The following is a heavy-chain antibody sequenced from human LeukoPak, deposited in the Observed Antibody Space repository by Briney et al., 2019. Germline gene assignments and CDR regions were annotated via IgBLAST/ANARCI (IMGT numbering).Heavy chain of an antibody. D-gene: IGHD1-26*01. CDR2: IIPIFGTA. CDR3: ARVSGGYSHFDY. V-gene: IGHV1-69*01. J-gene: IGHJ4*02. Sequence: GSSVKVSCKASGGTFSSYAISWVRQAPGQGLEWMGGIIPIFGTANYAQKFQGRVTITADESTSTAYMELSSLRSEDTVVYYCARVSGGYSHFDYWGQGTLVTVSS. CDR1: GGTFSSYA.